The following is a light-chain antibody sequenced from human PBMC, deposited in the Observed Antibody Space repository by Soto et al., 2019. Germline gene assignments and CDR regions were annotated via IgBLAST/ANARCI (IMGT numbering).Light chain of an antibody. J-gene: IGKJ1*01. CDR3: HQYGRSPTWT. V-gene: IGKV3-20*01. CDR1: QSVTANY. Sequence: EIVLTQSPCTLSLSPGERATLSCRASQSVTANYLAWYQQKPGQAPRLLIYGAYSRATGIPDRFSGSGSGTDFTLTISRLKPEDFAVYYCHQYGRSPTWTFGQGTKVEIK. CDR2: GAY.